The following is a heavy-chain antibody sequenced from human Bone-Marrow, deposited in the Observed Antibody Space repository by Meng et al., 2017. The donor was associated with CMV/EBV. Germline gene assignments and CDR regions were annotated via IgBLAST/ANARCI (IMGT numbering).Heavy chain of an antibody. CDR1: YA. J-gene: IGHJ6*02. V-gene: IGHV1-8*01. CDR2: KDPYRGNP. Sequence: YAVMWGRQASGQGPEWVGRKDPYRGNPACAQKFQGRVTMTRATSTSIASMELSSLGSGDTAVYYCARGQVQCSTINCHDYRFSGMDVWGQGTTVTVSS. CDR3: ARGQVQCSTINCHDYRFSGMDV. D-gene: IGHD2/OR15-2a*01.